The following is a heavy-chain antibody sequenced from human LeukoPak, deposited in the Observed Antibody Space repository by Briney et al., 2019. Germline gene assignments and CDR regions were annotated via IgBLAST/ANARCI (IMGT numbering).Heavy chain of an antibody. D-gene: IGHD3-16*01. CDR2: IYYSGST. CDR1: GCSISSYY. J-gene: IGHJ2*01. CDR3: ARDGVGWYFDL. Sequence: PSETLSLTCTVSGCSISSYYWSWIRQPPGKGLEWIGYIYYSGSTNYNPSLKSRVTISVDTSKNQFSLKLSSVTAADTAVYYCARDGVGWYFDLWGRGTLVTVSS. V-gene: IGHV4-59*01.